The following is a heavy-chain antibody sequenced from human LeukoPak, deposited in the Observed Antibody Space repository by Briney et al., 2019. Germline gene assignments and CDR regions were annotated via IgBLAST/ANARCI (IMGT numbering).Heavy chain of an antibody. J-gene: IGHJ4*02. D-gene: IGHD6-19*01. V-gene: IGHV3-11*06. CDR3: ARGEGRIAVAGTGGY. Sequence: GGSLRLSCAASGFTFSDYYMSWIRQAPGKGLEWVSSISSSSSYIYYADSVKGRFTISRDNAKNSLYLQMNSLRAEDTAVYYCARGEGRIAVAGTGGYWGQGTLVTVSS. CDR2: ISSSSSYI. CDR1: GFTFSDYY.